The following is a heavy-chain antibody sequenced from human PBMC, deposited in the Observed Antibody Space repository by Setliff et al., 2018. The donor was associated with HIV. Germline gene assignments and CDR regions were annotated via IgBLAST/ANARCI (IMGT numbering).Heavy chain of an antibody. CDR3: ARDTEMVKEGTDY. D-gene: IGHD5-18*01. V-gene: IGHV4-38-2*02. CDR2: IYHSGAT. CDR1: GDSVTTPYY. Sequence: SETLSLTCTLSGDSVTTPYYWGWIRQPPGKGLEWVGSIYHSGATYFNPSLKSRVTISVDTSKNQFSLKLSSVTAADTAVYYCARDTEMVKEGTDYWGQGTLVTAPQ. J-gene: IGHJ4*02.